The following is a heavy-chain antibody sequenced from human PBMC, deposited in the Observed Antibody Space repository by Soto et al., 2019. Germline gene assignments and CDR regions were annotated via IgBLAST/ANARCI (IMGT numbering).Heavy chain of an antibody. J-gene: IGHJ4*02. Sequence: QVQLVESGGGVVQPGRSLRLSCAASGFSFRSYGLHWVRQAPGKGLEWVAAISYDGSNEYYADAVKGRFTISRDNSKNTLYLQMNSLRAEDTGVYYCAKATYSGSYFSDYWGQGTLVTVSS. CDR1: GFSFRSYG. V-gene: IGHV3-30*18. CDR3: AKATYSGSYFSDY. D-gene: IGHD1-26*01. CDR2: ISYDGSNE.